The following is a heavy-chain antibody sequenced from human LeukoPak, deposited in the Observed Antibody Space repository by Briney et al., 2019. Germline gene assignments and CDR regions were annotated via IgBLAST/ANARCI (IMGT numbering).Heavy chain of an antibody. J-gene: IGHJ6*02. CDR1: GGTFSSYA. CDR3: ARDVAVAAYYYYYGMDV. D-gene: IGHD6-19*01. V-gene: IGHV1-69*04. Sequence: GSSVKVSCKASGGTFSSYAISWVRQAPGQGLEWMGRIIPILGIANYAQKFQGRVTITADKSTSTAYMELSSLRSEDTAVYYCARDVAVAAYYYYYGMDVWGQGTTVTVSS. CDR2: IIPILGIA.